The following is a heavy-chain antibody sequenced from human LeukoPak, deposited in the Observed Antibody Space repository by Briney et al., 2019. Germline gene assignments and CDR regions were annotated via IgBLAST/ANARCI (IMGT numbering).Heavy chain of an antibody. CDR1: GYTFTSYA. J-gene: IGHJ4*02. Sequence: ASVKVSCKASGYTFTSYAMHWVRQAPGRRLEWMGWINAGNGNTKYSQEFQGRVTITRDTSASTAYMELSSLRSEDMAVYYCARERPSGYSYGPFDYWGQGTLVTVSS. D-gene: IGHD5-18*01. CDR3: ARERPSGYSYGPFDY. V-gene: IGHV1-3*03. CDR2: INAGNGNT.